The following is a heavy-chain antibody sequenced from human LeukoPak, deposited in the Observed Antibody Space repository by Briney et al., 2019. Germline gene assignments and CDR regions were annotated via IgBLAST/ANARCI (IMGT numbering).Heavy chain of an antibody. J-gene: IGHJ4*02. CDR2: ISYDGSNK. CDR3: AKVGYSYGLSTFLDY. D-gene: IGHD5-18*01. V-gene: IGHV3-30*18. Sequence: PGRSLRLSCAASGFTFSSYGMHWVRQAPGKGLEWVAVISYDGSNKYYADSVKGRFTTSRDNSKNTLYLQMNSLRAEDTAVYYCAKVGYSYGLSTFLDYWGQGTLVTVSS. CDR1: GFTFSSYG.